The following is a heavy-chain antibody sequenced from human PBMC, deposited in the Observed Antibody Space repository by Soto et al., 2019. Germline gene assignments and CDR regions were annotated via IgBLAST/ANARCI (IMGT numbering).Heavy chain of an antibody. V-gene: IGHV3-30*18. Sequence: VGSLRLSCAASGFTFSSYGMHWVRQAPGKGLEWVAVISYDGRNKYYADSVKGRFTISRDNSKNTLYLQMSSLRAEDTAVYYCVKDGSSGWPYYYGLDVWGQGTTVTVSS. CDR2: ISYDGRNK. J-gene: IGHJ6*02. CDR3: VKDGSSGWPYYYGLDV. D-gene: IGHD6-19*01. CDR1: GFTFSSYG.